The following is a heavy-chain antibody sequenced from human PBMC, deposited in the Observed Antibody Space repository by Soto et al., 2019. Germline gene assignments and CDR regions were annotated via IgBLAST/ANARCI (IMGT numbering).Heavy chain of an antibody. V-gene: IGHV3-9*01. D-gene: IGHD6-13*01. CDR2: INWNSGSV. J-gene: IGHJ1*01. Sequence: GGSLRLSCAASGFTFDDYAMHWVRQVPGKGLEWVSGINWNSGSVGYADSVKGRFAISRDNAKNSLHLQMNSLRAEDTAFYYCVKDESINWYSGHFRHWGQGTLVTVSS. CDR1: GFTFDDYA. CDR3: VKDESINWYSGHFRH.